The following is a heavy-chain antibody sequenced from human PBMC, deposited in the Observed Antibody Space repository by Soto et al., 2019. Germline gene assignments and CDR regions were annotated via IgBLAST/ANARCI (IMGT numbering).Heavy chain of an antibody. Sequence: ASVKVSCKASGYSFTNNDVTWVRQATGQGLEWMGWMNPGSGDTGYAQKFQGRVTMTRDISIATAYMELSSLRSDDTAVYYCVRATYFSDSSGYTRCFDYWGQGTLVTVSS. V-gene: IGHV1-8*01. CDR2: MNPGSGDT. CDR1: GYSFTNND. D-gene: IGHD3-22*01. J-gene: IGHJ4*02. CDR3: VRATYFSDSSGYTRCFDY.